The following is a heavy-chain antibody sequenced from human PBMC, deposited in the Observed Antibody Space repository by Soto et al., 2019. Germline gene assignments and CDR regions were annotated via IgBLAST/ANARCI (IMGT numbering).Heavy chain of an antibody. D-gene: IGHD3-9*01. CDR3: ARHYDILTSYAYFDS. CDR1: GDSISTRGYY. V-gene: IGHV4-39*01. CDR2: IYYSGST. J-gene: IGHJ4*02. Sequence: PSETLSLTCTVSGDSISTRGYYWGWIRQPPGKGLEWIGAIYYSGSTYYSPSLWSRLTIAVDTSNNQFSPQLRSVTAADTAVYYCARHYDILTSYAYFDSWGQGTLVNVS.